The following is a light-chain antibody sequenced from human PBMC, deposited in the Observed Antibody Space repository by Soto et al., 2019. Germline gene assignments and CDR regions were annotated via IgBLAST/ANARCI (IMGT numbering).Light chain of an antibody. J-gene: IGLJ3*02. Sequence: QSVLTQPASVSGSPGQSITISCTGTYTDVGGYNRVSWYQHHAGKGPKMLIFEVDNRPSGISDRFSGSKSGDTASLTISDLQAEDEADYYCASYIESSLTHWVFGGGTKLTVL. CDR2: EVD. CDR3: ASYIESSLTHWV. CDR1: YTDVGGYNR. V-gene: IGLV2-14*01.